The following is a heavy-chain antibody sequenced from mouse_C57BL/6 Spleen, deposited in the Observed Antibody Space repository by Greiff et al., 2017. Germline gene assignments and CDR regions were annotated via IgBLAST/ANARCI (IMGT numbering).Heavy chain of an antibody. CDR3: AISGYYDWGGVAY. D-gene: IGHD2-4*01. J-gene: IGHJ3*01. CDR2: IHPSDSDT. V-gene: IGHV1-74*01. CDR1: GYTFTSYW. Sequence: QVQLQQPGAELVKPGDSVKVSCKVSGYTFTSYWMHWVKQRPGQGLEWIGRIHPSDSDTNYTQKFTGKATLTVDKSSSTAYMQLISLTSEDSAVYYCAISGYYDWGGVAYWGQGTLVTVSA.